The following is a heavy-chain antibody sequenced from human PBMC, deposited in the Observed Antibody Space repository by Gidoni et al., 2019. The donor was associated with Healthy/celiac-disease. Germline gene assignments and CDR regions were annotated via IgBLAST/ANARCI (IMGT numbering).Heavy chain of an antibody. J-gene: IGHJ4*02. V-gene: IGHV1-18*01. CDR1: GYTFPSYR. CDR3: ARDIKGYCSGGSCYSDY. CDR2: ISAYNGNT. Sequence: QVQLVQSGAEVKNPGAPVKVSCQASGYTFPSYRISWVRQAPGQGLEWLGGISAYNGNTNYAQKLQGRVTMTTDTFTSTAYMKLRSLRSDDTAVYYWARDIKGYCSGGSCYSDYWGQGTLVTVSS. D-gene: IGHD2-15*01.